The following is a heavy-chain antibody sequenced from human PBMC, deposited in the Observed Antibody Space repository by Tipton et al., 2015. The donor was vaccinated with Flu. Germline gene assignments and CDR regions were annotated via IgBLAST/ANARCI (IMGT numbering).Heavy chain of an antibody. J-gene: IGHJ4*02. Sequence: TLSLTCTVSGGSITDHYSTWIRQPPGKGLEWIGHIYYSGSTNYNPSLKSRVTISVDTSKNQFSLKLSSVTAADTAVYYCAIDIAAAGTFDYWGQGTLVTVSS. V-gene: IGHV4-59*11. D-gene: IGHD6-13*01. CDR1: GGSITDHY. CDR3: AIDIAAAGTFDY. CDR2: IYYSGST.